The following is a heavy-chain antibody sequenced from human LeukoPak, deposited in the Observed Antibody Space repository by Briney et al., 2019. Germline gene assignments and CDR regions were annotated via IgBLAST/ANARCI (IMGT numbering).Heavy chain of an antibody. J-gene: IGHJ4*02. Sequence: GRSLRLSCAASGFTFSSYGMHWVRQAPGKGLEWVAVIWYDGSNKYYADSVKGRFTISRDNSKNTLYLQMNSLRAEDTAVYYCARDGDPLRYFDWPGGSSIDYWGQGTLVTVSS. D-gene: IGHD3-9*01. V-gene: IGHV3-33*01. CDR1: GFTFSSYG. CDR3: ARDGDPLRYFDWPGGSSIDY. CDR2: IWYDGSNK.